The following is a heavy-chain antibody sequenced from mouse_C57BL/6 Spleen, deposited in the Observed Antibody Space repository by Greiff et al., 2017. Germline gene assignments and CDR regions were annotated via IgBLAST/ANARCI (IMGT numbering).Heavy chain of an antibody. CDR3: ARRGGNGYAMDD. V-gene: IGHV5-12*01. CDR2: ISNGGGST. Sequence: EVQGVESGGGLVQPGGSLKLSCAASGYTFSDYYMYWVRQTPEKRLEWVAYISNGGGSTYYPDTVKGRSTISRDNAKNTPYLQMSRLTSEDTAMYYCARRGGNGYAMDDWGQGTSVTVAS. D-gene: IGHD1-1*02. J-gene: IGHJ4*01. CDR1: GYTFSDYY.